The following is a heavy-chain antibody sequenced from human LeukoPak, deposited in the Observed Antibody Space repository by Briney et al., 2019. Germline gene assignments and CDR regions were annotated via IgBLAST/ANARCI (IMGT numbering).Heavy chain of an antibody. J-gene: IGHJ4*02. V-gene: IGHV3-73*01. CDR1: GVIFSGSD. Sequence: GGSLTLSCATSGVIFSGSDIHWVRQASGRGLEWVGRIRTKLRNYATAYAASVKGRFTISRDDSGDTAYLQMSSLKTEDTAVYYCTTYISGHYWGQGTLVTVSS. CDR2: IRTKLRNYAT. CDR3: TTYISGHY. D-gene: IGHD1-20*01.